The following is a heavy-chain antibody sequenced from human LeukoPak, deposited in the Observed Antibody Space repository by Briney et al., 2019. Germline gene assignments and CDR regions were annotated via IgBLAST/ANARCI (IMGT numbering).Heavy chain of an antibody. D-gene: IGHD3-3*01. J-gene: IGHJ4*02. Sequence: GGSLRLSCAASGFTFSTYYMHWVRQAPGKGLVWVARINADGSNTNYADSVKGRFTLSRDNAKNTLYLQMNSLRAEDTAVYYCARSFWRSYSDFWGQGTLVTVSS. CDR2: INADGSNT. CDR3: ARSFWRSYSDF. V-gene: IGHV3-74*01. CDR1: GFTFSTYY.